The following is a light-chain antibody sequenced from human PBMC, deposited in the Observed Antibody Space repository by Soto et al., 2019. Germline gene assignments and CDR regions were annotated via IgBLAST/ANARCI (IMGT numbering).Light chain of an antibody. CDR2: DVS. CDR3: SSYTSTITLDI. Sequence: QSVLTQPASVSGATGQSITISCTGTDSDVGGFNYVSWYQQYPGKAPKLMIYDVSDRPSGVSNRFSGSKSGNTASLTISGLQAEDEADYYCSSYTSTITLDIFGNGTKVTVL. CDR1: DSDVGGFNY. V-gene: IGLV2-14*03. J-gene: IGLJ1*01.